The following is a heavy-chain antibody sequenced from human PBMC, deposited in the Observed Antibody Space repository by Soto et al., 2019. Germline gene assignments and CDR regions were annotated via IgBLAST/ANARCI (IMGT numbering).Heavy chain of an antibody. CDR2: LSGSGGKI. Sequence: GGSLRLSCVASVFAFSTHALSWVRQAPGKGLEWVSTLSGSGGKIYYAESVEGRLTISRDDYKNTLYLQIDSLSVEDTAVYYCAKHPQWTVGPLAMDVWGQGTMVTVSS. CDR3: AKHPQWTVGPLAMDV. J-gene: IGHJ6*02. CDR1: VFAFSTHA. V-gene: IGHV3-23*01. D-gene: IGHD1-26*01.